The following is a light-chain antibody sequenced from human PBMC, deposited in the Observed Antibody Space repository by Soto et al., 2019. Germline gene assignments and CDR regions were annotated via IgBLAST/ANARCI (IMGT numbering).Light chain of an antibody. V-gene: IGKV1-5*03. J-gene: IGKJ1*01. CDR3: QHYNRYSEA. Sequence: DLQITQSPSTLPASVGDRVTITCRASPTTSSWLAWYQPNPGKAPKLLIYKASTLKSGAPSRFSGSASGAEFTLTISSLQPDDVATYYCQHYNRYSEAFGQGTKVDIK. CDR2: KAS. CDR1: PTTSSW.